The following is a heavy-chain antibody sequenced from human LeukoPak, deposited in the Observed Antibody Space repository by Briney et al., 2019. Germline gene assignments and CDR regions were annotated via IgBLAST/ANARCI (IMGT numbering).Heavy chain of an antibody. CDR3: ARVRGRIAVAARPRYFDY. J-gene: IGHJ4*02. Sequence: PSGTLSLTCAVSGGSISSSNWRSWVRQPPGKGPEWIGEIYHSGSTNYNPSLKSRVTISVDKSKNQFSLKLSSVTAADTAVYYCARVRGRIAVAARPRYFDYWGQGTLVTVSS. CDR1: GGSISSSNW. CDR2: IYHSGST. V-gene: IGHV4-4*02. D-gene: IGHD6-19*01.